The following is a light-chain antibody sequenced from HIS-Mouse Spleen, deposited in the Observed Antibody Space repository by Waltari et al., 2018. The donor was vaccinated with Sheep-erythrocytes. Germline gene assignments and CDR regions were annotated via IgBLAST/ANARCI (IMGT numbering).Light chain of an antibody. J-gene: IGKJ4*01. Sequence: DIVMTQSPDSLAVSLGETATINSKSSQSVLYSSNNKNYVAWYQQKPGQPPKLLIYWASTRESGVPDRFSGSGSGTDFTLTISSLQAEDVAVYYCQQYYSTLTFGGGTKVEIK. V-gene: IGKV4-1*01. CDR1: QSVLYSSNNKNY. CDR3: QQYYSTLT. CDR2: WAS.